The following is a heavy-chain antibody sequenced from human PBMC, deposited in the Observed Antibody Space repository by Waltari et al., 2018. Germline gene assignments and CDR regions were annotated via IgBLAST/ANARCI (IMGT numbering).Heavy chain of an antibody. J-gene: IGHJ6*03. CDR2: INTGYNNR. V-gene: IGHV1-3*04. Sequence: QVHLVQSGAEVKKPGASVKVSCKASGYDFGDFAINWVRQAPGQRPEWMGWINTGYNNRKYSQNFQDRVTITADTSASTAYMELSSLKSEDTAVYFCARGIGGYDYETHYYYYYYLDLWGKGTTVIVSS. CDR3: ARGIGGYDYETHYYYYYYLDL. D-gene: IGHD5-12*01. CDR1: GYDFGDFA.